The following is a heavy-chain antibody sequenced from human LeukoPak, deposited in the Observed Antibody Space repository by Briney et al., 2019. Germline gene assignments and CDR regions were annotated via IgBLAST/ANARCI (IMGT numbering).Heavy chain of an antibody. V-gene: IGHV4-39*01. CDR2: IYYSGST. CDR3: ARRLDGYNYYYYYYMDV. CDR1: GGSIRSSGYY. J-gene: IGHJ6*03. Sequence: SETLSLTCTVSGGSIRSSGYYWGWIRQPPGKGLEWIGSIYYSGSTYYNPSLKSRVTISVDTSKNQFSLKLSSVTAADTAVYYCARRLDGYNYYYYYYMDVWGKGTTVTVSS. D-gene: IGHD5-24*01.